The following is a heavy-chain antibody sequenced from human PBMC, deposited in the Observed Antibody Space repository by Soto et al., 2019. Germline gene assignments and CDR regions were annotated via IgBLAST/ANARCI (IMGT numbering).Heavy chain of an antibody. V-gene: IGHV1-18*01. CDR2: ISAYNGNA. Sequence: ASVEVCWEACGVAFASYGISWVRQAPGQGPEWMGWISAYNGNANYAQKLQGRVTMTTDTSTSTAYMELRSLRSDDTAVYYCARGFLEWLSPSFDYWGQGTLVTVSS. D-gene: IGHD3-3*01. J-gene: IGHJ4*02. CDR1: GVAFASYG. CDR3: ARGFLEWLSPSFDY.